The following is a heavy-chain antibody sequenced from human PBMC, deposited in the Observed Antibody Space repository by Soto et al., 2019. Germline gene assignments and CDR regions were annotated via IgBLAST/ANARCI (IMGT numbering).Heavy chain of an antibody. CDR1: GGSISSYY. Sequence: PSETLSLTCTVSGGSISSYYWSWIRQPPGKGLEWIGYIYYSGSTNYNPSLKSRVTISVDTSKNQFSLKLSSVTAADTAVYYCAKEDSSSWHYYYGMDVWGQGTTVTVSS. CDR2: IYYSGST. CDR3: AKEDSSSWHYYYGMDV. V-gene: IGHV4-59*01. J-gene: IGHJ6*02. D-gene: IGHD6-13*01.